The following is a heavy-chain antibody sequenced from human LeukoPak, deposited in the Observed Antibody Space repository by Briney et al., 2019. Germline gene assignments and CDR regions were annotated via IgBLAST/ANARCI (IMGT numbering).Heavy chain of an antibody. V-gene: IGHV1-18*01. CDR2: ISAYNGST. CDR1: GYTFTSYG. J-gene: IGHJ1*01. D-gene: IGHD3-3*01. Sequence: ASVTVSCKASGYTFTSYGISWVRQAPGQGLEWMGWISAYNGSTNYAQKLQGRVTMTTDTSTSTAYMELRSLRSDDTAVYYCARDTHNYDFWSGTRRTEYFQHWGQGTLVTVSS. CDR3: ARDTHNYDFWSGTRRTEYFQH.